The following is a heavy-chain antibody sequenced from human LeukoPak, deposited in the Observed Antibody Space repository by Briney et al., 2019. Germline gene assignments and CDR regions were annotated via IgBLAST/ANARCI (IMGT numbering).Heavy chain of an antibody. Sequence: GGSLRLSCAASGFTFSSYSMNWVRQAPGKGLEWVSSISSSSSYIYYADSVKGRFTISRDNAKNSLYLQMNSLRAEDTAVYYCASDRLYYYGSGSYSSFWGQRTLVTVSS. CDR1: GFTFSSYS. CDR3: ASDRLYYYGSGSYSSF. D-gene: IGHD3-10*01. V-gene: IGHV3-21*01. CDR2: ISSSSSYI. J-gene: IGHJ4*02.